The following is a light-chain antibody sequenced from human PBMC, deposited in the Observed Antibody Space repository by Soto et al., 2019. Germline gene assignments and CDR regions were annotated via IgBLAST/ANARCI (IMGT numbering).Light chain of an antibody. V-gene: IGLV1-40*01. CDR3: QSYDSSRSGGV. CDR2: GNS. Sequence: QSVLTQPPSVSGAPGQRVTISCTGSSSNIGAGYDVHWYQQLPGTAPKLLIYGNSNRPSGVPDRFSGSKSGTSASLAITGLQADDEADYYCQSYDSSRSGGVFGGGTKVTVL. CDR1: SSNIGAGYD. J-gene: IGLJ3*02.